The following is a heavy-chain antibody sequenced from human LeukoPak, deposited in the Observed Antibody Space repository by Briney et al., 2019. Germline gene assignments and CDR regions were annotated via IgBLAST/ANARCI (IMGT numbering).Heavy chain of an antibody. CDR2: ISPYTTKT. CDR3: AREGGVGPTAPPDYYSYQMDV. V-gene: IGHV1-18*01. D-gene: IGHD1-26*01. J-gene: IGHJ6*03. Sequence: ASVKVSCKASGYTFISYGITWVRQAPGQGLEWMGWISPYTTKTNYAQSLQGRVTMTTDTSTSTAYMKLRSLRSDDTAMYYCAREGGVGPTAPPDYYSYQMDVWGKGTTVTVSS. CDR1: GYTFISYG.